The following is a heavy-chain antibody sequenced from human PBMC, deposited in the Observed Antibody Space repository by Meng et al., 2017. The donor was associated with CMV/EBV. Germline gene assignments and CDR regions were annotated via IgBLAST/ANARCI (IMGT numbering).Heavy chain of an antibody. CDR1: GFTFSSYS. V-gene: IGHV3-48*04. CDR2: ISSSSSTI. D-gene: IGHD3-3*01. Sequence: GESLKISCAASGFTFSSYSMNWVRQAPGKGLEWVSYISSSSSTIYYADSVKGRFTISRDNAKNSLYLQMNSPRAEDTAVYYCARDNSSYYDFWSGYYTTYYYGMDVWGQGTTVTVSS. J-gene: IGHJ6*02. CDR3: ARDNSSYYDFWSGYYTTYYYGMDV.